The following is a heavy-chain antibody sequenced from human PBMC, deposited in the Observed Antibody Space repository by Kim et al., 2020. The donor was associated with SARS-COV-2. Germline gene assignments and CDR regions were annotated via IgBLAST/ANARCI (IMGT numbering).Heavy chain of an antibody. CDR2: ISAYNGNT. CDR1: GYTFTSYG. V-gene: IGHV1-18*01. CDR3: ARDRGWDAPDDFYGDYVSNHYYYYGMDV. Sequence: ASVKVSCKASGYTFTSYGISWVRQAPGQGLEWMGWISAYNGNTNYAQKLQGRVTMTTDTSTSTAYMELRSLRSDDTAVYYCARDRGWDAPDDFYGDYVSNHYYYYGMDVWGQGTTVTVSS. D-gene: IGHD4-17*01. J-gene: IGHJ6*02.